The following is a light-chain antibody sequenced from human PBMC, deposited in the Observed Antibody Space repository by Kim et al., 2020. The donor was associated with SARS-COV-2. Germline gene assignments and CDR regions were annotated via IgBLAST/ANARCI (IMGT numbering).Light chain of an antibody. CDR1: VSYVDCYNY. V-gene: IGLV2-11*01. CDR2: DVS. CDR3: CSYAGSYTYV. Sequence: GQSVTITCTRSVSYVDCYNYVSWYQQHPGKAPKLMMYDVSRRPSGVPDRFSGSKSGTTASLTISGLQAEDEADYYCCSYAGSYTYVFGTGTKVTVL. J-gene: IGLJ1*01.